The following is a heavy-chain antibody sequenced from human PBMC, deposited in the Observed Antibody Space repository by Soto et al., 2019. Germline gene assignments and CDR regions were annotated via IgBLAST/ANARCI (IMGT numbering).Heavy chain of an antibody. J-gene: IGHJ4*02. CDR1: GFSFTNYG. CDR2: ISYDGINK. D-gene: IGHD6-13*01. Sequence: HVQLVESGGGEVQPGKSLRLSCAASGFSFTNYGMHWVRQAPGKGLECVALISYDGINKYYADSVKGRFTISRDNSKNTLYMQMNRLRPEDTAVYYCGAGQYFSDYWGQGTLVSVSS. CDR3: GAGQYFSDY. V-gene: IGHV3-30*03.